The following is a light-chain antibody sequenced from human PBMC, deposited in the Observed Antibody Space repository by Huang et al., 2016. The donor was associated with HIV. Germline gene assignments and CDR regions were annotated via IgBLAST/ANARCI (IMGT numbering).Light chain of an antibody. CDR3: QQYVRSLWT. V-gene: IGKV3-20*01. CDR1: QSLSPTY. CDR2: GTS. J-gene: IGKJ1*01. Sequence: EIVLTQSPGTLSLSPGERAALSCRASQSLSPTYLAWYQQRPGQGPRLLIYGTSTRATGIPDRFSGSGSGTDFTLTISRLEPEDFAMYYCQQYVRSLWTFGQGTKVEIK.